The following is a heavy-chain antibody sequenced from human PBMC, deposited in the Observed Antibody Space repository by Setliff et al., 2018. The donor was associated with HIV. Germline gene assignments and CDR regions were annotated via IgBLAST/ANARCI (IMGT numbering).Heavy chain of an antibody. Sequence: PGGSLRLSCAASGFTFSNSWMTWVRQAPGKGLEWVANIKKDGSDEFYVDSVKGRFTISRDNGKNSLYLQMNSLRAEDTAVYYCTRDGGEYWGEGTPVTVSS. CDR3: TRDGGEY. D-gene: IGHD3-16*01. CDR1: GFTFSNSW. CDR2: IKKDGSDE. V-gene: IGHV3-7*03. J-gene: IGHJ4*02.